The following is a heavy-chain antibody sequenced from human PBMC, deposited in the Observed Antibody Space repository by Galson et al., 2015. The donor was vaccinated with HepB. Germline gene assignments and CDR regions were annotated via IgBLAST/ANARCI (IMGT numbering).Heavy chain of an antibody. Sequence: SLRLSCAASGFTFSSYAMHWVRQAPGKGLEWVAVISYDGSNKYYADSVKGRFTISRDNSKNTLYLQMNSLRAEDTAVYYCARPGIAAAGTWGLLYNWFDPWGQGTLVTVSS. CDR2: ISYDGSNK. V-gene: IGHV3-30*04. J-gene: IGHJ5*02. CDR1: GFTFSSYA. D-gene: IGHD6-13*01. CDR3: ARPGIAAAGTWGLLYNWFDP.